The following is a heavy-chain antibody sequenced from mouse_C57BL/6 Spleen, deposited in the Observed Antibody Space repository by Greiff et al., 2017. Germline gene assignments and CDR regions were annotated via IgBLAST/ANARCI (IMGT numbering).Heavy chain of an antibody. Sequence: EVQVVESGGGLVKPGGSLKLSCAASGFTFSSYTMSWVRQTPEKRLEWVATISGGGGNTYYPGSVKGRFTIARDNAKNTLYLQMSSLRSEDTALYYCARQLGRSAMDYWGQGTSVTVSS. CDR3: ARQLGRSAMDY. CDR1: GFTFSSYT. J-gene: IGHJ4*01. V-gene: IGHV5-9*01. D-gene: IGHD4-1*01. CDR2: ISGGGGNT.